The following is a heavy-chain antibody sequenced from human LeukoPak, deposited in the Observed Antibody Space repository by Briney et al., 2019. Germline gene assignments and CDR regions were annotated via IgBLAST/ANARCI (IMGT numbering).Heavy chain of an antibody. D-gene: IGHD4-11*01. V-gene: IGHV4-38-2*01. CDR1: GFSISSGYF. CDR2: IYYSGTT. J-gene: IGHJ3*02. Sequence: PSETLSLTCAVSGFSISSGYFWAWVRRPPGKGLEWIGSIYYSGTTYYSPSLKRRVTISVDTSKNQFSLKLSSVTAADTAVYYCARRRTTVTTLYAFDIWGQGTMVTVSS. CDR3: ARRRTTVTTLYAFDI.